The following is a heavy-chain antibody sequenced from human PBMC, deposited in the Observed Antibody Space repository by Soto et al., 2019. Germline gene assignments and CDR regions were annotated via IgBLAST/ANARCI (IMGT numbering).Heavy chain of an antibody. CDR2: IIPIFGPA. D-gene: IGHD2-15*01. J-gene: IGHJ4*02. CDR1: GGTVSNSA. CDR3: GRGSSWTKVEY. V-gene: IGHV1-69*01. Sequence: QVQLVQSGAEVKKPGSSVKVSCKASGGTVSNSAISWLRQAPGQGLEWMGGIIPIFGPAIYARKFRGRVTITADESTSTAYMELSTVRSKDTAVYYCGRGSSWTKVEYWGQGTQVTVSS.